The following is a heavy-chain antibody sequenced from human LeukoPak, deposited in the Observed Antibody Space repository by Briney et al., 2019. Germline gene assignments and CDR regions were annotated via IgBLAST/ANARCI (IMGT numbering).Heavy chain of an antibody. CDR3: ARGVIAALGI. CDR1: GGSISSYY. Sequence: SETLSLTCTVSGGSISSYYWSWIRQPPGKGLEWIGYVYYSGSTNYNPSLKSRVTISVDTSKNQFSLKLSSVTAADTAVYYCARGVIAALGIWGQGTMVTVSS. D-gene: IGHD6-13*01. J-gene: IGHJ3*02. V-gene: IGHV4-59*08. CDR2: VYYSGST.